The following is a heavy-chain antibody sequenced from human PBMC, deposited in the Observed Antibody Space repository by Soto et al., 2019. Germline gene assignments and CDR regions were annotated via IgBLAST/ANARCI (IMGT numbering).Heavy chain of an antibody. V-gene: IGHV1-8*01. Sequence: ASVKVSFKASGYTFTSYDINWVRQATGQGLERMGWMNPNSGNTGYAQKFQGRVTMTRNTSISTAYMELSSLRSEDTAVYYCARGLYGSGSYHFYYMAVWGKGTTVTVSS. CDR3: ARGLYGSGSYHFYYMAV. CDR2: MNPNSGNT. J-gene: IGHJ6*03. CDR1: GYTFTSYD. D-gene: IGHD3-10*01.